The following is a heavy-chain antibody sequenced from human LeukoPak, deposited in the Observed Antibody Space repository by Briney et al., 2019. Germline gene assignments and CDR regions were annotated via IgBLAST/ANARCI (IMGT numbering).Heavy chain of an antibody. J-gene: IGHJ3*02. V-gene: IGHV6-1*01. D-gene: IGHD2-8*01. Sequence: SQTLSLTCAISGDSVSRKAVAWNWIRQSPSRGLEWLGRAYSGSNDYAVSVKGRITINADTSKNQFSLQLNSVTPEDTAVYCCARGSNSAFDIWGLGTTVTVSS. CDR2: AYSGSN. CDR3: ARGSNSAFDI. CDR1: GDSVSRKAVA.